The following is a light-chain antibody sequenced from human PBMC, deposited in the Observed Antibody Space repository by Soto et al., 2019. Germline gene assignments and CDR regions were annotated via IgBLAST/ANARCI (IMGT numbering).Light chain of an antibody. CDR2: SND. J-gene: IGLJ1*01. Sequence: QPVLTQPPSASGTPGQRVTISCSGSSSNIGSSTVNWYQQLPGTAPKLLIDSNDQRPSGVPDRFSGSKSGTSASLAISGLQSEDEADYYCAAWDDSLNGHYAFGTGTKVTVL. CDR3: AAWDDSLNGHYA. V-gene: IGLV1-44*01. CDR1: SSNIGSST.